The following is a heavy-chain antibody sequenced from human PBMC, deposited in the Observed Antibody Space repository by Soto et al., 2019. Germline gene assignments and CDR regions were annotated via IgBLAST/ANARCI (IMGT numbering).Heavy chain of an antibody. CDR1: GFTFDDYA. V-gene: IGHV3-9*01. D-gene: IGHD6-25*01. CDR2: TSWDSGSI. J-gene: IGHJ6*02. Sequence: EVQLVESGGGLVQPGRSLRLSCAASGFTFDDYAMHWVRQAPGKGLEWVSGTSWDSGSICYADSVKGRFTISRDNAKNSLYLQMNSLRAEDTALYYCAKEGAAGRMDVWGQGTTVTVSS. CDR3: AKEGAAGRMDV.